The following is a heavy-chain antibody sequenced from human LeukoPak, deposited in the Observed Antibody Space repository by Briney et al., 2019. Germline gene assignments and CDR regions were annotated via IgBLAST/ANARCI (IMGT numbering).Heavy chain of an antibody. D-gene: IGHD2-2*02. CDR3: ARGRRDHCSSTSCYKWNAFDI. J-gene: IGHJ3*02. CDR2: LNPNNGNT. CDR1: GYTFINYD. Sequence: ASVKVSCKASGYTFINYDINWVRQATGQGLEWLGWLNPNNGNTGYARKFQGRVTMTRDISISTAYMEVSSLTSEDTAVYYCARGRRDHCSSTSCYKWNAFDIWGQGTMVTVSS. V-gene: IGHV1-8*01.